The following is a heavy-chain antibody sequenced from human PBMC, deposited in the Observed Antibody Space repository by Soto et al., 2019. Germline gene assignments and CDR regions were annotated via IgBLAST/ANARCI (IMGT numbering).Heavy chain of an antibody. V-gene: IGHV1-8*01. CDR1: GYTFTSYD. CDR3: ARARRWRRCSSTSCHERDYYYYYMDV. CDR2: MNPNSGNT. Sequence: ASVKVSCKASGYTFTSYDINWVRQATGQGLEWMGWMNPNSGNTGYAQKFQGRVTMTRNTPISTAYMELSSLRSEDTAVYYCARARRWRRCSSTSCHERDYYYYYMDVWGKGTTVTVSS. J-gene: IGHJ6*03. D-gene: IGHD2-2*01.